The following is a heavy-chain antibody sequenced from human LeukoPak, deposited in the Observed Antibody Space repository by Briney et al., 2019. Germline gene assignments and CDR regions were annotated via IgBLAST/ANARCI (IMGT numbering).Heavy chain of an antibody. Sequence: SENLSLTCAVYGGSFSGYYWSWIRHPPGKGLEWIGEINHSGSTNYNPSLKSRVTISVDTSKNQFSLKLSSVTAADTAVYYCARVSGRGHYGIGVWGQGTTVTVSS. J-gene: IGHJ6*02. CDR1: GGSFSGYY. CDR3: ARVSGRGHYGIGV. CDR2: INHSGST. D-gene: IGHD3-3*01. V-gene: IGHV4-34*01.